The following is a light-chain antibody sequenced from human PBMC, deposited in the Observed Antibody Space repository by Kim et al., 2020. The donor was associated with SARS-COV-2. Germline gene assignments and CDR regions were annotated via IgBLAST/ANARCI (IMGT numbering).Light chain of an antibody. J-gene: IGLJ2*01. V-gene: IGLV6-57*03. CDR1: SGGIDKNY. CDR2: EDD. CDR3: QSYNRDNVL. Sequence: GKTLTISCTRTSGGIDKNYVQWYQQRPGGVPATVIYEDDQRPSGVSDRFSGSIDNSSNSASLTISGLRTEDEADYYCQSYNRDNVLFGGGTQLTVL.